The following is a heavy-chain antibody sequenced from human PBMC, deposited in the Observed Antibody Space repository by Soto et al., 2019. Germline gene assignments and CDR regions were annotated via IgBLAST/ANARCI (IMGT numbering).Heavy chain of an antibody. Sequence: GGSLRLSCAASGFTFSSYAMSWVRQAPGKGLEGVSAISGSGGSTYYADSVKGRFTISRDNSKNTLYLQMNSLRAEDTAVYYCAKFTMIVVVITYFDYWGQGTLVTVSS. D-gene: IGHD3-22*01. CDR1: GFTFSSYA. CDR2: ISGSGGST. J-gene: IGHJ4*02. CDR3: AKFTMIVVVITYFDY. V-gene: IGHV3-23*01.